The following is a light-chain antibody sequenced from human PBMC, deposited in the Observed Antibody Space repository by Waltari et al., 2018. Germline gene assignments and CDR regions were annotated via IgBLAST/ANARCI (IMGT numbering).Light chain of an antibody. CDR1: QSVLYSSNNKNY. CDR2: WAS. Sequence: DIVMTQSPDSLAVSLGERATINCKSSQSVLYSSNNKNYLAWYQQIPGQPPKLLIYWASNRESGVPDRISGSGSGTDFTLTISSLQAEDVAVYYCQQYYSTPWTFGQGTKVEIK. J-gene: IGKJ1*01. V-gene: IGKV4-1*01. CDR3: QQYYSTPWT.